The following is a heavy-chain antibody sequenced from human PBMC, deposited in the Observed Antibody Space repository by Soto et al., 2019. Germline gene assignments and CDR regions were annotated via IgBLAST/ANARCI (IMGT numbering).Heavy chain of an antibody. Sequence: QVQLVQSGAEVKKPGSSVKVSCKASGGTFSSYAISWVRQAPGQGLEWMGGIIPIFGTANYAQKFQGRVTITADESTSTAYMELSSLRSEDTAVYYCAKRTTSHYYYGMDVWGQGTTVTVSS. CDR1: GGTFSSYA. J-gene: IGHJ6*02. CDR3: AKRTTSHYYYGMDV. CDR2: IIPIFGTA. D-gene: IGHD1-7*01. V-gene: IGHV1-69*12.